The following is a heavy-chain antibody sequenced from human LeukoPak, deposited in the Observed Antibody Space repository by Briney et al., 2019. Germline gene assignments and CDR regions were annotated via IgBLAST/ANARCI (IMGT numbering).Heavy chain of an antibody. Sequence: PSETLSLTCTVSGGSFSTYYWSWIRQPPGKGLEWIGYIYYSGSTNYNPSLKSRVTISVDTSKNQFSLKLSSVTAADTAVYYCARAKSYYDILTGYSYYFDYWGQGTLVTVSS. V-gene: IGHV4-59*01. CDR2: IYYSGST. D-gene: IGHD3-9*01. J-gene: IGHJ4*02. CDR3: ARAKSYYDILTGYSYYFDY. CDR1: GGSFSTYY.